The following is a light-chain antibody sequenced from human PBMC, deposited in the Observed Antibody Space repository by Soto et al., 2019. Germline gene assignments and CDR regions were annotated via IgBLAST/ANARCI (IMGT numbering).Light chain of an antibody. Sequence: MTQSPLSLPVTPGEPASITCRASQSISEWLTWYQQKPGRAPKLLIYDVSSLESGVPSRFSGSGSETEFTLNISSLQPDDFATYYCQQYSRYPFTFGPGTKVDIK. CDR1: QSISEW. CDR2: DVS. J-gene: IGKJ3*01. V-gene: IGKV1-5*01. CDR3: QQYSRYPFT.